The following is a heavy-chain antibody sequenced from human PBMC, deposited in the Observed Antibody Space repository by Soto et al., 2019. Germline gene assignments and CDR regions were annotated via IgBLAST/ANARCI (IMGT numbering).Heavy chain of an antibody. CDR1: GFTFSSYA. CDR2: TSADGVST. Sequence: GGSLKLSCAASGFTFSSYAISWVRQAPGKGLECVSVTSADGVSTYYADSVKGRFTISRDNSKNTLYLQMDSLRAEDTAVYYCAKASGPHHFDYWGQGTLVTVSS. V-gene: IGHV3-23*01. J-gene: IGHJ4*02. CDR3: AKASGPHHFDY. D-gene: IGHD3-10*01.